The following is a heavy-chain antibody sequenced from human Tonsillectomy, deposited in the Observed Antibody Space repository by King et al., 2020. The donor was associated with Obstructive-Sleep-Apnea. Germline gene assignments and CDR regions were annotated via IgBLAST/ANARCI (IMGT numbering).Heavy chain of an antibody. CDR1: GGSISRSSYY. CDR2: IYYAGRT. V-gene: IGHV4-39*07. J-gene: IGHJ4*02. CDR3: ARDPHCGGDCYSGIDF. Sequence: QLQESGPGLVKPPETLSLTCTVSGGSISRSSYYWAWIRQPPGTGLQWIANIYYAGRTYCNPSLKSRVTISVDTSKNPFSLKLRFVTAADTAVYDCARDPHCGGDCYSGIDFWGQGTLVTVSS. D-gene: IGHD2-21*02.